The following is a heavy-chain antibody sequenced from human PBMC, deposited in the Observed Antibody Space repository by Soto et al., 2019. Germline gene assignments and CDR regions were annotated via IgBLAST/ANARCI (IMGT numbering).Heavy chain of an antibody. CDR2: VYYSGST. J-gene: IGHJ4*02. V-gene: IGHV4-59*02. Sequence: PXETLSLTCTVTGDSVNSYYWSWIRQPPGKGLECMGYVYYSGSTNYNPSLKSRVTISVDTSKNQISLRLKSVTAADTAVYYCASAATSGIHYFGYWGQGSLVTFSS. CDR3: ASAATSGIHYFGY. CDR1: GDSVNSYY. D-gene: IGHD2-15*01.